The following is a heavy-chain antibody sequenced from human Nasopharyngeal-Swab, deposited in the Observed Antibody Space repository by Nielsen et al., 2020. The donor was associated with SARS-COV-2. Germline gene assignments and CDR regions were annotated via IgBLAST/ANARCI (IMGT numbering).Heavy chain of an antibody. CDR1: GYTFTGYY. CDR2: INPNSGGT. J-gene: IGHJ5*02. Sequence: ASVKVSCKASGYTFTGYYMHWVRPAPGHGSEWMGWINPNSGGTNYAQKFQGWVTMTRDTSTRTFYMELRSLRSDDTAVFYCARVFYQPHNWFDPWGQGTLVTVSS. CDR3: ARVFYQPHNWFDP. D-gene: IGHD2-2*01. V-gene: IGHV1-2*04.